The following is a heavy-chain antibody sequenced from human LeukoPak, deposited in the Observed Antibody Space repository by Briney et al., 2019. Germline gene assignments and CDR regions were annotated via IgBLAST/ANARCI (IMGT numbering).Heavy chain of an antibody. CDR3: ARAGCSGGSCYESRGAFDI. J-gene: IGHJ3*02. CDR1: GVSISSSSYY. D-gene: IGHD2-15*01. V-gene: IGHV4-39*07. Sequence: SETLSLTCIVSGVSISSSSYYWGWIRQPPGKGLEWIGNIYYSGSSYYNPSLKSRVTISVDTSKNQFSLKLSSVTAADTAVYYCARAGCSGGSCYESRGAFDIWGQGTMVTVSS. CDR2: IYYSGSS.